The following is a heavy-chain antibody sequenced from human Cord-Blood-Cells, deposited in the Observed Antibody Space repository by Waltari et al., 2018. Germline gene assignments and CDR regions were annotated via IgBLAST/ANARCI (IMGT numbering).Heavy chain of an antibody. V-gene: IGHV1-69*01. D-gene: IGHD5-18*01. Sequence: QVQLVQSGAEVKKPGSSVKVSCKASGGTFSSYAISWVRQAPGQGLEWMGGIIPICGTANYAQKFQGRVTITADESTSTAYMELSRLRSEDTAVYYCARGSEVDTAMVSYWYFDLWGRGTLVTVSS. CDR1: GGTFSSYA. J-gene: IGHJ2*01. CDR3: ARGSEVDTAMVSYWYFDL. CDR2: IIPICGTA.